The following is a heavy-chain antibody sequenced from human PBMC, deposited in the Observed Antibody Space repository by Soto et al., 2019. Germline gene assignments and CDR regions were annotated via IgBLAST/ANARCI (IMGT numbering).Heavy chain of an antibody. CDR1: RLSFSGYY. J-gene: IGHJ4*02. CDR3: ARGLVGATQPYFDY. V-gene: IGHV4-34*01. Sequence: PSETLSLTCALYRLSFSGYYWSWIRQRPGKGLEWIGEINHSGSTNYNPSLKSRVTISVDTSKNQFSLKLSSVTAADTAVYYCARGLVGATQPYFDYWGQGTLVTVSS. D-gene: IGHD1-26*01. CDR2: INHSGST.